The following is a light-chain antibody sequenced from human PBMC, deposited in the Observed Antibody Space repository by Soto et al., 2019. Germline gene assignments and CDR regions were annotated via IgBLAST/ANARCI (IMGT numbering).Light chain of an antibody. Sequence: DIQMTQSPSTLSVSVGDRVTMTCRASQTISGWLAWYQQKPGKPPKLLIYEASTLATGVPPRFSGSGSGTEFTLTISSLQPDDFATYYCQQYESYSPFTFGQGTRLEIK. V-gene: IGKV1-5*03. CDR2: EAS. CDR3: QQYESYSPFT. CDR1: QTISGW. J-gene: IGKJ2*01.